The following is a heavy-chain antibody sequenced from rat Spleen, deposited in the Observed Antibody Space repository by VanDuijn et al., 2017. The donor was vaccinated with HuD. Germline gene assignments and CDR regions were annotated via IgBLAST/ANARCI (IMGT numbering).Heavy chain of an antibody. CDR2: ISSSSGT. CDR3: ARGEMGIRG. Sequence: VQLVESGGGLVQPGKSLKLSCSASGFTFSSYGMHWIRQAPGKGLDWVAYISSSSGTVYADAVKGRFTISRDNAKNTLYLQLNSLKSEDTAIYYCARGEMGIRGWGQGVMVTVSS. J-gene: IGHJ2*01. CDR1: GFTFSSYG. D-gene: IGHD1-9*01. V-gene: IGHV5-62*01.